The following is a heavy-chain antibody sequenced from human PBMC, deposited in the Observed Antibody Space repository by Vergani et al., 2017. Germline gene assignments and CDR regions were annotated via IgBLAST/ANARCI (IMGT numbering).Heavy chain of an antibody. V-gene: IGHV4-39*01. CDR3: ARHSTVEWLVKLGWIDP. D-gene: IGHD6-19*01. Sequence: QLQLQESGPGLVKPSATLSLTCSVSGASIRSSNYYWGWIRQPPGKGLEWIASIYYSGSTYYNPSLKSRVTISVETSKNQFSLKLSSVTAADTAVYFCARHSTVEWLVKLGWIDPWGQGSLVTVSS. CDR1: GASIRSSNYY. J-gene: IGHJ5*02. CDR2: IYYSGST.